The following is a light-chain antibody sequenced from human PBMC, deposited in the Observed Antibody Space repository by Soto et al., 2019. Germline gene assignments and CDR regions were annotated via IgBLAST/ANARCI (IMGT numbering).Light chain of an antibody. J-gene: IGLJ1*01. Sequence: QPVLTQSPSASASLGASVKLTCTLSSGPSSYAIAWHQQQPEKGPRYLMKFNSDGSHSKGDGIPDRFSGSSSGAERYLIISSLQSEDEADYYCQTWGTGIHVFGTGTKLTVL. CDR3: QTWGTGIHV. V-gene: IGLV4-69*01. CDR2: FNSDGSH. CDR1: SGPSSYA.